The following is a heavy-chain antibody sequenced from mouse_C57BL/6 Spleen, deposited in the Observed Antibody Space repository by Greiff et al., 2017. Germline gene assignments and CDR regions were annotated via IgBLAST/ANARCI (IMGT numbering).Heavy chain of an antibody. Sequence: EVKLMESGGGLVKPGGSLKLSCAASGFTFSSYAMSWVRQTPEKRLEWVATISDGGSYTYYPGNVKGRFTISRDNAKNNLYLQMSHLKSEDTAMYYCARGSYYGRSYWYFDVWGTGTTVTVSS. V-gene: IGHV5-4*03. J-gene: IGHJ1*03. CDR3: ARGSYYGRSYWYFDV. D-gene: IGHD1-1*01. CDR1: GFTFSSYA. CDR2: ISDGGSYT.